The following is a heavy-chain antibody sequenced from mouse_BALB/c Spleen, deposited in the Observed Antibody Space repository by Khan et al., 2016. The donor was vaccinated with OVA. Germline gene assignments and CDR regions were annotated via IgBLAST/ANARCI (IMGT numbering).Heavy chain of an antibody. J-gene: IGHJ2*01. CDR2: INPTSGYT. Sequence: VQLQQSGAEQAKPGASVKMSCKTSGYTFSSYWMHWVNQRPGQGLEWIGYINPTSGYTEYNEKFKEKATLSADKSSSTAYMQLTSLTSEDSAVYYCARDIIDYWGQGTTLTVSS. CDR3: ARDIIDY. CDR1: GYTFSSYW. D-gene: IGHD1-3*01. V-gene: IGHV1-7*01.